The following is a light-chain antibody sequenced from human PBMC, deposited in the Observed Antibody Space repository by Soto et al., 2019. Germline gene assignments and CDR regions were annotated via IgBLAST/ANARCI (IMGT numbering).Light chain of an antibody. V-gene: IGKV1-39*01. CDR3: QQTYSKLWT. Sequence: DIQLTQSPSSLYASVGYTVTITCRACQTVSRYLNWYQQKSGTAPKLLIYAASTLHTGVPSRFSGRGSGTDFTLTINNLQREDFADYFCQQTYSKLWTFGQGTKVDI. J-gene: IGKJ1*01. CDR2: AAS. CDR1: QTVSRY.